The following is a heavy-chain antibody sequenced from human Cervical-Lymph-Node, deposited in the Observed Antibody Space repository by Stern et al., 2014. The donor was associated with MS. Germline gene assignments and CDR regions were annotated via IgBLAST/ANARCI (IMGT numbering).Heavy chain of an antibody. Sequence: VHLVESGGGVVQPGRSLRLSCAASGFTFSSYGMHWVRQAPGKGLEWVAVLWYDGSNKFYADSVKGRFTIARDNSKNTLYLQMNSLRAEDTAVYYCARTYGSGSTFYYYYRMDVWGQGTTVTVSS. J-gene: IGHJ6*02. CDR2: LWYDGSNK. V-gene: IGHV3-33*01. CDR1: GFTFSSYG. CDR3: ARTYGSGSTFYYYYRMDV. D-gene: IGHD3-10*01.